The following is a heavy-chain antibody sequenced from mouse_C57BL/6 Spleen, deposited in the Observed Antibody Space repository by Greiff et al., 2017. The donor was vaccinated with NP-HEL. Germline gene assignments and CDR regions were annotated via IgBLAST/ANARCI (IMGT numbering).Heavy chain of an antibody. CDR2: LDPANGNT. CDR1: GFNIKNTY. Sequence: VQLQQSVAELVRPGASVQLSCTASGFNIKNTYMHWVKQRPEQGLEWIGRLDPANGNTKYSPKFQGKATITADTSSNTAILQLNSLTSEDTAIYYCASLRYYDYWGQGTTLTVSS. V-gene: IGHV14-3*01. CDR3: ASLRYYDY. J-gene: IGHJ2*01. D-gene: IGHD1-1*01.